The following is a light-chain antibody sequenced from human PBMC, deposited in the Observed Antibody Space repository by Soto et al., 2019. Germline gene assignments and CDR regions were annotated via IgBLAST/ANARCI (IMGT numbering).Light chain of an antibody. CDR2: GAS. J-gene: IGKJ4*01. CDR1: QSVSSGY. CDR3: QQYGSSRLT. V-gene: IGKV3-20*01. Sequence: SLLQGDGATLSCRASQSVSSGYLAWYQQKPGQAPRLLIYGASSRATGIPDRFSGSGSGTDFTLTISRLEPEDFAVYYCQQYGSSRLTFGGGTKVDIK.